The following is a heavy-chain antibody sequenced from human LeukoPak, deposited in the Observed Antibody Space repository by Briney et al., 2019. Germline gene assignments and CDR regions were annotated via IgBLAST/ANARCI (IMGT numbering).Heavy chain of an antibody. Sequence: PGGSLRLSCAASGFTFSDYYMSWIRQAPGKGLEWVSYISSSGSTIYYADSVKGRFTISRDNAKNSLYLQMNSLRAEDTAVYYCARDTHYDFWSGERAWYYFDYWGQGTLVTVSS. CDR1: GFTFSDYY. CDR3: ARDTHYDFWSGERAWYYFDY. CDR2: ISSSGSTI. D-gene: IGHD3-3*01. V-gene: IGHV3-11*04. J-gene: IGHJ4*02.